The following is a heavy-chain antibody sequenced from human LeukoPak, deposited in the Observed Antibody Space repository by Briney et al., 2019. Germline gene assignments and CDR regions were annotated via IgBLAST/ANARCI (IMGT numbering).Heavy chain of an antibody. CDR3: TRVVWFGGELIDY. CDR1: GFTFGDYA. Sequence: QAGGSLRLSCTASGFTFGDYAMSWVRQAPGKGLEWVGFIRSKAYGGTTEYAASVKGRFTISRDDSKSIAYLQMNSLKTEDTAVYYCTRVVWFGGELIDYWGQGTLVTVSS. J-gene: IGHJ4*02. V-gene: IGHV3-49*04. D-gene: IGHD3-10*01. CDR2: IRSKAYGGTT.